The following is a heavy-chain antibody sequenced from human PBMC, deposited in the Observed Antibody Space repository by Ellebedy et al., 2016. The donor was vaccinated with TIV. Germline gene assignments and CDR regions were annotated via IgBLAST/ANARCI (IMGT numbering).Heavy chain of an antibody. Sequence: GESLKISRAPSGFTFSSYAMSWVRQAPGKGLEWVSVISGSGGSTYYADSVKGRFTISRDNSKNTLYLQMNSLRAEDTAVYYCAITSGWESDYWGQGTLVTVSS. V-gene: IGHV3-23*01. CDR3: AITSGWESDY. D-gene: IGHD6-19*01. CDR1: GFTFSSYA. CDR2: ISGSGGST. J-gene: IGHJ4*02.